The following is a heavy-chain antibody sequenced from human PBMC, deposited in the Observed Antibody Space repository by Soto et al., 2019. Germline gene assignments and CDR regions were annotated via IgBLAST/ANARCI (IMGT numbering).Heavy chain of an antibody. V-gene: IGHV4-4*02. CDR2: IYQTGTT. CDR1: RGSVSSNNW. Sequence: QVQLQESGPGLVKPSGTLSLTCGVSRGSVSSNNWWTWVRQPPGKGLEWIGEIYQTGTTNYNPSLQSRVTISLDKPNNHFSLKLNSVTAADTAVYYCARRIALSGTAGAPGDWGQGTLDIVSS. CDR3: ARRIALSGTAGAPGD. J-gene: IGHJ4*02. D-gene: IGHD6-19*01.